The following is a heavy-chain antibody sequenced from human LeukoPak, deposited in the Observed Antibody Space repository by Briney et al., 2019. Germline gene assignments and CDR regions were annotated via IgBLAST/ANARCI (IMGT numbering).Heavy chain of an antibody. CDR2: ISSSSSYI. CDR1: GFTFSSYS. V-gene: IGHV3-21*01. Sequence: GGSLRLSCAASGFTFSSYSMNWVRQAPGKGLEWVSSISSSSSYIYYADSVKGRFAISRDNAKNSLYLQMNSLRAEDTAVYYGARIRYYDFWGGQAINYYMDVWGKGTRVTVSS. J-gene: IGHJ6*03. D-gene: IGHD3-3*01. CDR3: ARIRYYDFWGGQAINYYMDV.